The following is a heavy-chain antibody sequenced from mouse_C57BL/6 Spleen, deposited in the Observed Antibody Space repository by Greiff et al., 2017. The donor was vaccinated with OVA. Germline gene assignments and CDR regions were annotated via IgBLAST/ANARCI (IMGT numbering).Heavy chain of an antibody. D-gene: IGHD1-1*01. J-gene: IGHJ2*01. CDR1: GFTFSSYT. V-gene: IGHV5-9*01. Sequence: EVKLVESGGGLVKPGGSLKLSCAASGFTFSSYTMSWVRQTPEKRLEWVATISGGGGNTYYPDSVKGRFPISRANAKNTLYLQMSSLRSEDTALDYWARRVYYGRSYFDYWGQGNTPTGPS. CDR3: ARRVYYGRSYFDY. CDR2: ISGGGGNT.